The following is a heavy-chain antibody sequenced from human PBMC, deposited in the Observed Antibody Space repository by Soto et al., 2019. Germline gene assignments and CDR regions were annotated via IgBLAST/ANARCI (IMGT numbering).Heavy chain of an antibody. CDR1: GYTFTGYY. V-gene: IGHV1-2*02. J-gene: IGHJ3*02. CDR2: INPNSGGT. D-gene: IGHD6-13*01. CDR3: ARVYQYSSSWNDHDAFDI. Sequence: PSVKVSCKASGYTFTGYYMHCVRHSPGQGLEWMGWINPNSGGTNYAQKFQGRVTMTRDTSISTAYMELSRLRSDDTAVYYCARVYQYSSSWNDHDAFDIWGQGTMVTVSS.